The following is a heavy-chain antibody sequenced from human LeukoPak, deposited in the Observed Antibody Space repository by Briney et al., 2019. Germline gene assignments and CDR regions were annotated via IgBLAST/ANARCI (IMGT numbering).Heavy chain of an antibody. D-gene: IGHD2-21*01. J-gene: IGHJ4*02. CDR3: AKDFRIGYSAHFDY. Sequence: PSGGSLRLSCVGSGFTFRSHAMSWVRQAPGKGLEFVSGIYENGGTTYYADSVKGRFSISRDNSKNTLYLQMDSLRGEDTAVYYCAKDFRIGYSAHFDYWGQGALVTVSS. CDR2: IYENGGTT. CDR1: GFTFRSHA. V-gene: IGHV3-23*01.